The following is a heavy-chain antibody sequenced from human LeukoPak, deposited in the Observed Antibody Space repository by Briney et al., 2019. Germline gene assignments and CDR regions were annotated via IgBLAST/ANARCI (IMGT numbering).Heavy chain of an antibody. CDR1: GFTFSNYA. J-gene: IGHJ4*02. D-gene: IGHD2-15*01. Sequence: PGGSLRLSCAASGFTFSNYAMSWVRQAPGKGLEWVSAISGSDGSTNYADSVKGRFTISRDNSKNTLYLQMNSLRAEDTAVYYCARVAGYCSGGSCLRFDYWGQGTLVTVSS. CDR3: ARVAGYCSGGSCLRFDY. V-gene: IGHV3-23*01. CDR2: ISGSDGST.